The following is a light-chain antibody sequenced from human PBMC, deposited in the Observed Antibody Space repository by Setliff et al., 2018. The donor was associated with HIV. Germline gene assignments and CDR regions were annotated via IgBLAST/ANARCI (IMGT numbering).Light chain of an antibody. CDR2: DVS. V-gene: IGLV2-11*01. J-gene: IGLJ3*02. CDR3: CSYAGTYTSYWI. Sequence: QSALTQPRSVSGSTGQSVTISCTGTSSDVGAYNYVSWYQQHPGKAPKLMIYDVSIRPSEVPDRFSGSKSGNTASLTISGLQAEDEADYYCCSYAGTYTSYWIFGGGTKVTVL. CDR1: SSDVGAYNY.